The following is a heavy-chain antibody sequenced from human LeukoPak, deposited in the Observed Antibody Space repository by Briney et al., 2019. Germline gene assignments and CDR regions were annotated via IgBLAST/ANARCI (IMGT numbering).Heavy chain of an antibody. V-gene: IGHV1-8*01. CDR1: GYTFTSYD. Sequence: ASVKVSCKASGYTFTSYDINWVRQATGQGLEWMGWMNPNSGNTGYAQKFQGRVTMTRNTSISTAYMELSSLRSEDTAVYYCARGLLVRGSSWIDFDYWGQGTLVTVSS. CDR3: ARGLLVRGSSWIDFDY. CDR2: MNPNSGNT. J-gene: IGHJ4*02. D-gene: IGHD6-13*01.